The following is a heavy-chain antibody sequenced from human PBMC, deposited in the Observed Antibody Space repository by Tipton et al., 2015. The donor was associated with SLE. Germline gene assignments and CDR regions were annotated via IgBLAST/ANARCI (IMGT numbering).Heavy chain of an antibody. Sequence: SLRLSCAVSGFTFDDYAMHWVRQAPGKGLEWVSGISWNSDNIGYADSVKGRFTISRDNAKNSLYLQMNSLRAEDTALYYCAKNPNFYADYWGQGTLVTVSS. J-gene: IGHJ4*02. D-gene: IGHD2/OR15-2a*01. V-gene: IGHV3-9*01. CDR3: AKNPNFYADY. CDR2: ISWNSDNI. CDR1: GFTFDDYA.